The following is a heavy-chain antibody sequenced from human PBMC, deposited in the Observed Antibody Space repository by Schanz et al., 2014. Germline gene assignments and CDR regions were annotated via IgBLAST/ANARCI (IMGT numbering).Heavy chain of an antibody. V-gene: IGHV3-23*04. CDR3: ARDLAGGGNDV. J-gene: IGHJ4*02. Sequence: EVQLVESGGGLVQPGGSLRLSCAASGFTFNNYDMNWVRLVPGKGLECVSGISGGGGSAYYADSVTGRFTISRDNSKDTVYLQMNSLRAEDTAVYYCARDLAGGGNDVWGQGTLVTVSS. CDR1: GFTFNNYD. D-gene: IGHD2-15*01. CDR2: ISGGGGSA.